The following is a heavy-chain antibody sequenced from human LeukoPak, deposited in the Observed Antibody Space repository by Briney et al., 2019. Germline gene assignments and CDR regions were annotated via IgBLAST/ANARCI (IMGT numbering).Heavy chain of an antibody. V-gene: IGHV1-24*01. CDR2: FDPEDGET. CDR3: VTGPNTSGSYLYY. CDR1: GYTLTELS. D-gene: IGHD6-19*01. Sequence: ASVKASCKVSGYTLTELSMHWVRQAPGKGLEWTGGFDPEDGETIYAQKFQGRVTMTEDTSTDTAYMELSSLRSEDTAVYRCVTGPNTSGSYLYYWGQGTLVTVSS. J-gene: IGHJ4*02.